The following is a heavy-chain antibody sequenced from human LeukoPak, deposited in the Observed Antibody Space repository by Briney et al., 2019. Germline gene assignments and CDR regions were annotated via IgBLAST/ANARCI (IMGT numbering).Heavy chain of an antibody. V-gene: IGHV5-51*01. Sequence: GESLKISCKGSGYIFTHYWIGWVRQMPRKGLEWMGIINPADSDTRYSPSFQGQVLISADKSISTAYLHWGSLKASDTAMYFCARRRSSTSDAVDIWGQGTMVTVS. CDR3: ARRRSSTSDAVDI. CDR1: GYIFTHYW. CDR2: INPADSDT. J-gene: IGHJ3*02.